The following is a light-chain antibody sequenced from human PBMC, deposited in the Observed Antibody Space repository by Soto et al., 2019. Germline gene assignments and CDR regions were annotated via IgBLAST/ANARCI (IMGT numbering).Light chain of an antibody. CDR2: DVN. J-gene: IGLJ2*01. V-gene: IGLV2-14*03. CDR3: SSHSSSSTLVV. CDR1: SSDVGGYNY. Sequence: QSALTQPASMSGSPGQSITISCTGTSSDVGGYNYVSWYRQHPGKAPKLMIYDVNNRPSGVSNRFSGSKSGNTDSLTISGLQAEDEADYYCSSHSSSSTLVVFGGGTKVTVL.